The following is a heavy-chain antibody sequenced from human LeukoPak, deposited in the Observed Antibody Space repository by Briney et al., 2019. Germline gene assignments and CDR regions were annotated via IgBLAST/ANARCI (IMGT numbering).Heavy chain of an antibody. CDR2: FDPEDGET. Sequence: ASVKVSCKVFGHTLTELPIHWVRQAPGKGLEWGGGFDPEDGETTYTQKFQGRVTMTEDTSTDTAYMEVSGLRSEDTAVYYCATRTTGTTDALDIWGQGTMVTVSS. J-gene: IGHJ3*02. V-gene: IGHV1-24*01. D-gene: IGHD1-1*01. CDR3: ATRTTGTTDALDI. CDR1: GHTLTELP.